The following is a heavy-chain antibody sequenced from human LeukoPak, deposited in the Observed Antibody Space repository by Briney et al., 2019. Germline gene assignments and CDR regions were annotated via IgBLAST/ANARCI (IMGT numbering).Heavy chain of an antibody. D-gene: IGHD3-10*01. CDR3: ARHSITIVRGVMAPYYMDV. CDR1: GYSISSGYF. CDR2: MYHSGST. V-gene: IGHV4-38-2*01. Sequence: PSETLSLTCAVSGYSISSGYFWGWIRQPPGKGLEWIGSMYHSGSTYYNPSLKSRVTISLDTSKSQFSLKLSSVTAADTAVYYCARHSITIVRGVMAPYYMDVWGKGTTVTVSS. J-gene: IGHJ6*03.